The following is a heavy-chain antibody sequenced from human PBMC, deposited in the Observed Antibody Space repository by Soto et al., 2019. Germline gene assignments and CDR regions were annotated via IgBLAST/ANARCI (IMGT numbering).Heavy chain of an antibody. CDR2: ISGSGGST. V-gene: IGHV3-23*01. J-gene: IGHJ5*02. Sequence: HWCSIELGSAACGFSVYISAVGWARQAPGKGLEWVSAISGSGGSTYYADSVKGRFTISRDNSKNTLYLQMNSLRAEDTAVYYCAKDDGPESYWYNWFDPWGQGPLVTVPS. D-gene: IGHD3-10*01. CDR3: AKDDGPESYWYNWFDP. CDR1: GFSVYISA.